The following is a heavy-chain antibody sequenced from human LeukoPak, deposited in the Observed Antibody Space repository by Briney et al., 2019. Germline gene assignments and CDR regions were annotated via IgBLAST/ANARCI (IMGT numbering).Heavy chain of an antibody. CDR1: GYFFTSYW. D-gene: IGHD3-10*01. J-gene: IGHJ3*02. CDR2: IYPGDSDT. V-gene: IGHV5-51*01. CDR3: ARSYGSGSYGGAFDI. Sequence: GEPLRISCKGSGYFFTSYWIAWVRQMPGKGLEWMGIIYPGDSDTRYSPSFQGQVTMSADKSISTAYLQWSSLKASDTAMYYCARSYGSGSYGGAFDIWGQGTMVTVSS.